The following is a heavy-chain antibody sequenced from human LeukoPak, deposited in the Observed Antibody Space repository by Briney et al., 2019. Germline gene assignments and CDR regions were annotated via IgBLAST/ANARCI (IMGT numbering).Heavy chain of an antibody. CDR1: GFIFSSYS. J-gene: IGHJ4*02. CDR2: INGPSDTI. V-gene: IGHV3-48*04. CDR3: TTYGRDGYRGYF. Sequence: GGSLRLSCAASGFIFSSYSMSWVRQTPGKGLEWISYINGPSDTIYYADSVKGRFSISRDNAKYSVYLQMSSLRAEDTAVYYCTTYGRDGYRGYFWGQGALVTVSS. D-gene: IGHD5-24*01.